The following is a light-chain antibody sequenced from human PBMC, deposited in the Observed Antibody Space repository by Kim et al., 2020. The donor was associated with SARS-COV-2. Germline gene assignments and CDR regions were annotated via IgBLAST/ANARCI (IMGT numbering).Light chain of an antibody. CDR2: AAS. CDR1: RGIRTY. Sequence: ASVEEIVPMTVRARRGIRTYLAWDQQKSGKAPKLLFYAASTLQSGVPSRFSGSGSGTDFTLAISSLQPEDFGTYYCQQLKSYPLTFGGGTKVDIK. CDR3: QQLKSYPLT. V-gene: IGKV1-9*01. J-gene: IGKJ4*01.